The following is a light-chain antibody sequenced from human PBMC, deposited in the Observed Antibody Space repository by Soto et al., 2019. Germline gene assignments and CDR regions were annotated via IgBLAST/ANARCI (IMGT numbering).Light chain of an antibody. CDR3: QQYTAYSPWT. CDR2: TAS. Sequence: DIQMTQSPSTLSASVGDRVTITCRASQSVMSWLAWHQQKPGKAPKLLIYTASGLDVGVPSRFSGVGSGTACTITINNLQPADAATYYCQQYTAYSPWTFGPGTKVEIK. CDR1: QSVMSW. V-gene: IGKV1-5*03. J-gene: IGKJ1*01.